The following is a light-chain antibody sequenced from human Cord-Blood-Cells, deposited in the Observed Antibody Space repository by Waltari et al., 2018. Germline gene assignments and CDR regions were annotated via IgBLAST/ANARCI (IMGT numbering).Light chain of an antibody. J-gene: IGLJ3*02. CDR3: CSYAGSSTWV. CDR2: EGS. CDR1: SSDVGSYNL. Sequence: QSALTQPASVSGSPGQSITISCTGTSSDVGSYNLVSWYQQHPGKAPKLMLYEGSKRPSAVSNRFSGSKSGNTASLTISGLQAEDGADYYCCSYAGSSTWVFGGGTKLTVL. V-gene: IGLV2-23*01.